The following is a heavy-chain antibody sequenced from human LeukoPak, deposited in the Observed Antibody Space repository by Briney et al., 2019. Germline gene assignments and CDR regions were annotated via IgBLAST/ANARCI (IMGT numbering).Heavy chain of an antibody. J-gene: IGHJ4*02. V-gene: IGHV1-2*02. D-gene: IGHD3-3*01. CDR2: INPNSGGT. CDR3: ARDYDFWSEVHY. Sequence: ASVKVSYKASGGTFSSYAISWVRQAPGQGLEWMGWINPNSGGTNYAQKFQGRVTMTRDTSISTAYMELSRLRSDDTAVYYCARDYDFWSEVHYWGQGTLVTVSS. CDR1: GGTFSSYA.